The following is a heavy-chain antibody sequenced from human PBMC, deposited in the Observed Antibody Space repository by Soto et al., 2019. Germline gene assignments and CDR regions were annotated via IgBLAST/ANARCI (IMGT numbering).Heavy chain of an antibody. CDR2: IYYSGST. J-gene: IGHJ4*02. Sequence: SETLSLTCTVSGGSISSYYWSWIRQPPGKGLEWIGYIYYSGSTNYNPSLKSRVTISVDTSKNQFSLKLSSVTAADTAVYYCARVGTMVRGVNHYFDYWAQGTLVTVSS. CDR1: GGSISSYY. D-gene: IGHD3-10*01. CDR3: ARVGTMVRGVNHYFDY. V-gene: IGHV4-59*01.